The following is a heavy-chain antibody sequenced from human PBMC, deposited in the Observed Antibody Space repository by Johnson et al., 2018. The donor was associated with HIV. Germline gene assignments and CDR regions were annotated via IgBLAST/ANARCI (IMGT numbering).Heavy chain of an antibody. Sequence: VQLVESGGGLVEPGGSLRLSCVASGFTFTNAWMSWVRQAPGKGLEWVGRIKSKGSGGTTDYAAAVKGRFTISRDDSKDTLYLQMNSLRAADTAVYYCARVEWELELLGAFDIWGQGTMVTVSS. D-gene: IGHD1-7*01. CDR3: ARVEWELELLGAFDI. CDR2: IKSKGSGGTT. J-gene: IGHJ3*02. V-gene: IGHV3-15*01. CDR1: GFTFTNAW.